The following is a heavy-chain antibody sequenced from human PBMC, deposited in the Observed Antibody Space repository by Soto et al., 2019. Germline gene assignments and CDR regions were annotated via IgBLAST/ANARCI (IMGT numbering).Heavy chain of an antibody. D-gene: IGHD2-15*01. V-gene: IGHV1-18*01. CDR2: ISAYNGNT. Sequence: ASVKVSCKASGYTFTSYGISWVRQAPGQGLEWMGWISAYNGNTNYAQKLQGRVTMTTDTSTSTAYMELRSLRSDDTAVYYCARGTRGYCSGGSCPLFDYWGQGTLVTVSS. CDR3: ARGTRGYCSGGSCPLFDY. J-gene: IGHJ4*02. CDR1: GYTFTSYG.